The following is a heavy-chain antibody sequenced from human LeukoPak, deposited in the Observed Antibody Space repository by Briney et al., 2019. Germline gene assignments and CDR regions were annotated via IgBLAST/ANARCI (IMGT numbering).Heavy chain of an antibody. Sequence: SETLSLTCIVSGGSISTYYWNWIRQPPGKGLEWIGYIYHSGSTNYNPSLQSRVTISVDTTKNQFSLNLNSVTAADTAVYYCARGGAARLHFQNWGQGTLVTVSS. CDR3: ARGGAARLHFQN. CDR1: GGSISTYY. J-gene: IGHJ1*01. CDR2: IYHSGST. D-gene: IGHD6-6*01. V-gene: IGHV4-59*01.